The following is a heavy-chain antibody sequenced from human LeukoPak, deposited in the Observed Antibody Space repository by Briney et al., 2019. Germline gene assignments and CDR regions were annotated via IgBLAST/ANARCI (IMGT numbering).Heavy chain of an antibody. D-gene: IGHD3-10*01. J-gene: IGHJ4*02. Sequence: GGSLRLSCAASGFTFSSYGMHWVRQAPGKGLEWVAVISYDGSNKYYADSVKGRFTISRDNVKNSLYLQMNSLRAEDTAVYSCARVNDYDSGSLYRPIDYWGQGTLVTVSS. CDR3: ARVNDYDSGSLYRPIDY. CDR1: GFTFSSYG. CDR2: ISYDGSNK. V-gene: IGHV3-30*03.